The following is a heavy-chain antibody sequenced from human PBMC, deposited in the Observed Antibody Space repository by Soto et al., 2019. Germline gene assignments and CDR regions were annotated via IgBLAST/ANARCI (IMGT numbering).Heavy chain of an antibody. J-gene: IGHJ6*02. V-gene: IGHV5-51*01. CDR1: GFNFPTFW. CDR2: IYPDDSDT. D-gene: IGHD4-4*01. Sequence: GESLKISCKHSGFNFPTFWIAWVRQMPGKGLEWMGTIYPDDSDTRYSPSFQGQVTISADKSIQTAYLQWGSLKASDSALYYCARGKYSRPRGGLDVWGQETPVTVSS. CDR3: ARGKYSRPRGGLDV.